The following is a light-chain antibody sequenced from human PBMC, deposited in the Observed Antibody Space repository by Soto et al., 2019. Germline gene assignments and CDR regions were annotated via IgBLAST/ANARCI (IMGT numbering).Light chain of an antibody. J-gene: IGLJ2*01. CDR1: SSDIGGYNF. CDR3: SSYTGNNNLVV. V-gene: IGLV2-14*01. CDR2: EVS. Sequence: QSVLTQPASVSGSPGQSITISCTGSSSDIGGYNFVSWYQQHPGKAPKLMVYEVSNRPSGVSNRFSGSKSGNTASLTITGLQAEDEADYYCSSYTGNNNLVVFGGGTKVTVL.